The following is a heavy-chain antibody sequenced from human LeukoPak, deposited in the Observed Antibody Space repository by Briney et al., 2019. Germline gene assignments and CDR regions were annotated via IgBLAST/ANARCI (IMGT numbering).Heavy chain of an antibody. CDR1: GGSFSGYY. V-gene: IGHV4-34*01. CDR2: INHSGST. Sequence: SSETLSLTCAVYGGSFSGYYWSWIRQPPGKGLEWIGEINHSGSTNYNPSLKSRVTISVDTSKNQFSLKLSSVTAADTAVYYCARVRYSSSWCRNSYYYYYMDVWGKGTTVTVSS. CDR3: ARVRYSSSWCRNSYYYYYMDV. J-gene: IGHJ6*03. D-gene: IGHD6-13*01.